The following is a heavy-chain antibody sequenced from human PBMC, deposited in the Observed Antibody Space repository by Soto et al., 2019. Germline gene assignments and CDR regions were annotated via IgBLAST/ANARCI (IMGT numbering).Heavy chain of an antibody. J-gene: IGHJ4*02. V-gene: IGHV1-3*01. CDR1: GYTFTSYA. Sequence: ASVKVSCKASGYTFTSYAMHWVRQAPGQRLEWMGWINAGNGNTKYSQKFQGRVTITRDTSASTAYMELSSLRSEDTAVYYCARSCTNGVCYTDRGPLDYWAQGTLVTVSS. CDR2: INAGNGNT. CDR3: ARSCTNGVCYTDRGPLDY. D-gene: IGHD2-8*01.